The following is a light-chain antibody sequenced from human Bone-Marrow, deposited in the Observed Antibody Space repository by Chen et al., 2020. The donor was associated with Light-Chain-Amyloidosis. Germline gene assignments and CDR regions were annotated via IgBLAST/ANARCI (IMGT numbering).Light chain of an antibody. CDR3: QQYGTSPLT. CDR1: QTISSNY. V-gene: IGKV3-20*01. J-gene: IGKJ4*01. CDR2: GSS. Sequence: EIVLTQSPGTLSLSPGEGANLSCRASQTISSNYLTWYQQKFGQAPRLLIYGSSSRATGIPDRFTGSASGTDFTLTINRLEPEDFAMYYCQQYGTSPLTFGGGTKVEI.